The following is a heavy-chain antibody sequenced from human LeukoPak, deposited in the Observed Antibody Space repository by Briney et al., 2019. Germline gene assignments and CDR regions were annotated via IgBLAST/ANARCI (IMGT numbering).Heavy chain of an antibody. J-gene: IGHJ4*02. D-gene: IGHD2-21*02. CDR3: ARDPLYCGGDCYSAYYFDY. V-gene: IGHV1-46*01. CDR1: GYTFTSYY. Sequence: ASVNVSCKASGYTFTSYYMHWVRQAPGQGLEWMGIINPSGGSTSYAQKFQGRVTMTRDTSTSTVYMELSSLRSEDTAVYYCARDPLYCGGDCYSAYYFDYWGQGTLVTVSS. CDR2: INPSGGST.